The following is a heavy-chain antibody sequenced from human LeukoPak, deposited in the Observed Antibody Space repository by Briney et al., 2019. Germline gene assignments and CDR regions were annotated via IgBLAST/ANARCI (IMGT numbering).Heavy chain of an antibody. CDR2: ISYDGSNK. V-gene: IGHV3-30-3*01. CDR1: GFTFSSYA. Sequence: GGSLRLSCAASGFTFSSYAMHWVRQAPGKGLEWVAVISYDGSNKYYADSVKGRFTISRDNSKNTLYLQMNSLRAEDTAVYYCARTRTYCSSTSCSYYGMDVWGQGTTVTVSS. CDR3: ARTRTYCSSTSCSYYGMDV. J-gene: IGHJ6*02. D-gene: IGHD2-2*01.